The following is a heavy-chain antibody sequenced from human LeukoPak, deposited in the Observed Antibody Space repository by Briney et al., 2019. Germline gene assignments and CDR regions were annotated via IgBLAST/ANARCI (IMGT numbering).Heavy chain of an antibody. CDR3: ASDEEFSWFFN. Sequence: SETLSLTCTVSGGSISSYYWSWIRQPAGKGLEWIGSIYHSGSTYYNPSLKSRVTISVDTSKNQLSLKLTSVTAADTAVYYCASDEEFSWFFNWGQGTLVTVSS. CDR1: GGSISSYY. V-gene: IGHV4-4*07. J-gene: IGHJ4*02. D-gene: IGHD3-10*01. CDR2: IYHSGST.